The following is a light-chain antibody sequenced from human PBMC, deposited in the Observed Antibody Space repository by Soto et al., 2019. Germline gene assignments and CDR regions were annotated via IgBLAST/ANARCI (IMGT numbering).Light chain of an antibody. J-gene: IGKJ2*01. Sequence: DIVMTQSPDSLAVSLGERATINCKSSQSVLYSSNNKNYLAWYQQKPGQPPKLLIYWASTRESGVPDRFSGSGSGTDFTLTISSLQAEDVAVYYCQRYYHTPPNTFGQGTKLEIK. V-gene: IGKV4-1*01. CDR3: QRYYHTPPNT. CDR1: QSVLYSSNNKNY. CDR2: WAS.